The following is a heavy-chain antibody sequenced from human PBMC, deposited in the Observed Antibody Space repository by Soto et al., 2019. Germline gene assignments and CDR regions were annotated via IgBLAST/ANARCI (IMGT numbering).Heavy chain of an antibody. J-gene: IGHJ6*02. D-gene: IGHD3-22*01. Sequence: SGPTLVNPTQTLTLTCTFSGFSLSTSGMCVSWIRQPPGKALEWLARIDWDDDKYYSTSLKTRLTISKDTSKNQVVLTMTNMDPVDTATYYCARIPTTISSGPAPRDGMDVRGQGTTDTVSS. CDR2: IDWDDDK. V-gene: IGHV2-70*11. CDR3: ARIPTTISSGPAPRDGMDV. CDR1: GFSLSTSGMC.